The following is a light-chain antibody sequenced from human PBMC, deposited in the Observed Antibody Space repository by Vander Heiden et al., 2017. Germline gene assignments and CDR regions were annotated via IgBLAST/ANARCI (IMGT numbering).Light chain of an antibody. CDR2: AAS. CDR1: QSNSSY. J-gene: IGKJ2*01. CDR3: QQSDSTPHT. V-gene: IGKV1-39*01. Sequence: DIQMTQSPSSLSASVGDRVTITCRASQSNSSYLNWYQQKPGKAPKLLIYAASSLQSGVPSRFSGSGSGTDFTLTISSLQPEDFATYYCQQSDSTPHTFGQGTKLEIK.